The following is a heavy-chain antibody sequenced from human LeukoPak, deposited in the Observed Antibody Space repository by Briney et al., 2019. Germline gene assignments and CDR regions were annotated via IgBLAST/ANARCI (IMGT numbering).Heavy chain of an antibody. CDR2: IYHSGST. CDR3: ARSITIFGVPSREAFDI. CDR1: GGSISSGGYS. V-gene: IGHV4-30-2*01. D-gene: IGHD3-3*01. Sequence: SQTLSLTCAVSGGSISSGGYSWSWIRQPPGKGLEWIGYIYHSGSTYYNPSLKSRVTISVDRSKSQFSLKLSSVTAADTAVYYCARSITIFGVPSREAFDIWGQGTMVTVSS. J-gene: IGHJ3*02.